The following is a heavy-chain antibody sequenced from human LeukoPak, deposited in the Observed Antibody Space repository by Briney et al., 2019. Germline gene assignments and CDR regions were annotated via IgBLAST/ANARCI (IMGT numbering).Heavy chain of an antibody. CDR2: INPNSGGT. J-gene: IGHJ6*02. D-gene: IGHD6-6*01. CDR1: GYTFTGYY. Sequence: ASVKVSCKASGYTFTGYYMHWVRQALGQGLEWMGWINPNSGGTNYAQKFQGWVTMTRDTSISTAYMELSRLRSDDTAVYYCARGLSIAARGYPNYYYYGMDVWGQGTTVTVSS. CDR3: ARGLSIAARGYPNYYYYGMDV. V-gene: IGHV1-2*04.